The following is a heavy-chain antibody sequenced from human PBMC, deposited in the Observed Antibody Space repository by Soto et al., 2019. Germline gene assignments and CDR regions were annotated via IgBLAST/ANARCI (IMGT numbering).Heavy chain of an antibody. CDR1: GFTCSSYA. V-gene: IGHV3-30-3*01. CDR3: ARVAGYSSGWFDY. D-gene: IGHD6-19*01. J-gene: IGHJ4*02. CDR2: ISYDGSNK. Sequence: QVQLVESGGGVVQPGRSLRLSCAASGFTCSSYAMHWVRQAPGKGLEWVAVISYDGSNKYYADSVKGRFTISRDNSKNTLYLQMNSLRDEDTAVYYCARVAGYSSGWFDYWGQGTLVTVSA.